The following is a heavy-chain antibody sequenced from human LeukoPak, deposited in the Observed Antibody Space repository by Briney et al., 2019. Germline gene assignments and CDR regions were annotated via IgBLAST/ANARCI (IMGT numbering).Heavy chain of an antibody. CDR3: AKLGWELETFDY. V-gene: IGHV3-52*01. J-gene: IGHJ4*02. D-gene: IGHD3-10*01. CDR2: IKCDGSEK. Sequence: GGSLRLSCAASGFTFSSYAMHWVRQAPGKGLEWVADIKCDGSEKYYVDSVKGRLTISRDNAKNSLYLQVNSLRAEDTAVYYCAKLGWELETFDYWGQGTLVTVSS. CDR1: GFTFSSYA.